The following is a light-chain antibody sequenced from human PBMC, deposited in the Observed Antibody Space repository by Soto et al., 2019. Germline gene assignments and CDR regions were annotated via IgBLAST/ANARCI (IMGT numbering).Light chain of an antibody. V-gene: IGKV3-11*01. CDR1: QSVSSY. CDR3: QLSGLT. J-gene: IGKJ4*01. CDR2: DAS. Sequence: EIVLTQSPATLSLSPGERATLSCRASQSVSSYLAWYQQKPGQAPRLLIYDASNRATGIPARFSGSGSGTDFTLTISSLEPEAFAVDYCQLSGLTF.